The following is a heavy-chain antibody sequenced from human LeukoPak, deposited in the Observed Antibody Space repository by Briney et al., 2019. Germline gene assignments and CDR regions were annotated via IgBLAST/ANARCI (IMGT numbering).Heavy chain of an antibody. Sequence: PGGSLRLSCAASGFTFGSYAMSWVRQAPGKGLEWVSAITGDGGTTYYADSVKGRFTISRDNSKNTLYQQMNSLRAEDTALYYCAKDVNYRLYYYYYMDVWGKGTTVTVSS. J-gene: IGHJ6*03. CDR2: ITGDGGTT. CDR1: GFTFGSYA. D-gene: IGHD1-7*01. V-gene: IGHV3-23*01. CDR3: AKDVNYRLYYYYYMDV.